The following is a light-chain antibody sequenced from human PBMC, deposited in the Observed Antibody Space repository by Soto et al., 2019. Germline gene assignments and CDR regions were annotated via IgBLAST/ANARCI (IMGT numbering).Light chain of an antibody. J-gene: IGKJ5*01. CDR3: QHRSIWPVS. CDR2: DAS. CDR1: QSVSSF. Sequence: EIVFTQSPATLSLSPGERATLSCRASQSVSSFLFWYQQKSGQAPRLLIYDASNRATGIPARFSGSGSGTDFTLTISSLEPEDFAVYYCQHRSIWPVSFGQGTRLEIK. V-gene: IGKV3-11*01.